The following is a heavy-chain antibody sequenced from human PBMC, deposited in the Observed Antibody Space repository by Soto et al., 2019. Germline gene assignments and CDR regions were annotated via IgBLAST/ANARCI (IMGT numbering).Heavy chain of an antibody. V-gene: IGHV4-31*03. CDR3: ARDLGVRGVIIGPDHYSGMDV. CDR1: GGSVNNNAYS. Sequence: ASETLSLTCTVSGGSVNNNAYSWTWIRQHPGKGPECIGHISSSGRASYSPSLKSRVAISLDASKNHFSLQLTSVTAADTAVYYCARDLGVRGVIIGPDHYSGMDVWGQGTTVTVSS. D-gene: IGHD3-10*01. J-gene: IGHJ6*02. CDR2: ISSSGRA.